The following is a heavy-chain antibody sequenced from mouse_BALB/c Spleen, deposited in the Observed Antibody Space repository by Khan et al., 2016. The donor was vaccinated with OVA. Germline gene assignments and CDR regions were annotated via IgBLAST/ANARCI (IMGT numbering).Heavy chain of an antibody. CDR1: GFTFSSFA. J-gene: IGHJ4*01. V-gene: IGHV5-9-3*01. CDR3: ASSLVDYYAMDY. CDR2: ISTGGHYT. D-gene: IGHD2-2*01. Sequence: EVKLLESGGGVVKPGGSLKLSCSASGFTFSSFAMSWVRQTPEKRLEWVATISTGGHYTFYPDSVKGRFTISRDNARNTLYLQMSSLRSEDTAMXYCASSLVDYYAMDYWGQGTSVTVSS.